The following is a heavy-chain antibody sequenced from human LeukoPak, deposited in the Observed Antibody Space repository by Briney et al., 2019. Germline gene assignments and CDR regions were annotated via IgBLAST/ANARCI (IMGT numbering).Heavy chain of an antibody. D-gene: IGHD3-10*01. CDR2: ISGSGGST. CDR3: AKGSSGSYYPFDY. V-gene: IGHV3-23*01. J-gene: IGHJ4*02. CDR1: GFTFSSYA. Sequence: GGSLRLSCAASGFTFSSYAMSWVRQAPGKGLEWVSAISGSGGSTYYADSVKGRFTISRDNSKNTLYPQMNSLRAEDTAVYYCAKGSSGSYYPFDYWGQGTLVTVSS.